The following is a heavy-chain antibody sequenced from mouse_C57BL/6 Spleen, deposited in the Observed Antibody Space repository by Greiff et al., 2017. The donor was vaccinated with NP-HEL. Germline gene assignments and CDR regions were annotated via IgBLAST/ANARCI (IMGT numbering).Heavy chain of an antibody. D-gene: IGHD2-3*01. Sequence: VQLQQPGAELVMPGASVKLSCKASGYTFTSYWMHWVKQRPGQGLEWIGEIDPSDSYTNYNQKFKGKSTLTVDKSSSTAYMQLSSLTSEDSAVYYCARSDGYYVRAMDYWGQGTSVTVSS. J-gene: IGHJ4*01. V-gene: IGHV1-69*01. CDR2: IDPSDSYT. CDR1: GYTFTSYW. CDR3: ARSDGYYVRAMDY.